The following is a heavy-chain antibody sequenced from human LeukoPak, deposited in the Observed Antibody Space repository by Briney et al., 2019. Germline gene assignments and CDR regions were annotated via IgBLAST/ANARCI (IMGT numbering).Heavy chain of an antibody. J-gene: IGHJ4*02. CDR3: ARRDIVPSPFDH. D-gene: IGHD2-15*01. Sequence: SETLSLTCSAFGASISSSSYYWGWIRQPPGKGLEWVGTIHYSGNTYYNPSLKSRVTILVDTSKNQFSLRLSSVTAADTAVYYCARRDIVPSPFDHWGQGTLVTVSS. CDR1: GASISSSSYY. CDR2: IHYSGNT. V-gene: IGHV4-39*07.